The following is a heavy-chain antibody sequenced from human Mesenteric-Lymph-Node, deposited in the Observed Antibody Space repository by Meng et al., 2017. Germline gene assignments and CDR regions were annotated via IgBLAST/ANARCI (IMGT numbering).Heavy chain of an antibody. Sequence: GESLKISCAASGFTFSSYWMSWVRQAPGKGLEWVANIKQDGSEKYYVDSVKGRFTISRDNAKNSLYLQMNSLRPEDTALYYCAKGFYSTTSSTYFDSWGQGALVTVSS. CDR3: AKGFYSTTSSTYFDS. V-gene: IGHV3-7*03. D-gene: IGHD3-3*01. CDR1: GFTFSSYW. J-gene: IGHJ4*02. CDR2: IKQDGSEK.